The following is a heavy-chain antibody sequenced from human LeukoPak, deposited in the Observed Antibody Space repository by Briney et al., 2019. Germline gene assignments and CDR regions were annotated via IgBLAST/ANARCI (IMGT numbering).Heavy chain of an antibody. CDR2: ISSSSSTI. D-gene: IGHD3-9*01. V-gene: IGHV3-48*02. J-gene: IGHJ6*02. Sequence: GGSLRLSCAASGFTFSSYNMNWVRQAPGKGLGWLSYISSSSSTIYYADSVKGRFTISRDNAKNSLYLQMNSLRDEDTAVYYCTRDPPYYDILTGYSPTYYYYYGMDVWGQGTTVTVSS. CDR3: TRDPPYYDILTGYSPTYYYYYGMDV. CDR1: GFTFSSYN.